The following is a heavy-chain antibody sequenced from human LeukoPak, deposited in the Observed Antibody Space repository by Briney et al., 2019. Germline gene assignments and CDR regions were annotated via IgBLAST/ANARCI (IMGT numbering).Heavy chain of an antibody. CDR3: ARRAGDYSHPYDY. J-gene: IGHJ4*02. CDR1: GFTFSRYS. V-gene: IGHV3-48*01. Sequence: GGSLRLSCAVSGFTFSRYSLHWVRQAPGKGLEWISYITPSGNNKYYSDSVKGRFTISRDNSKNTLYLQMNSLRADDTALYYCARRAGDYSHPYDYWGQGTLVTVSS. D-gene: IGHD3-22*01. CDR2: ITPSGNNK.